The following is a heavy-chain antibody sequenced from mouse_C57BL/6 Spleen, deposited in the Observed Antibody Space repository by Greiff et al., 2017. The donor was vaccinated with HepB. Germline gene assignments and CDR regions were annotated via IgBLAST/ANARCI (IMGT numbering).Heavy chain of an antibody. Sequence: EVQLQQSGPELVKPGASVKMSCKASGYTFTDYNMHWVKQSHGKSLEWIGYINPNNGGTSYNQKVKGKATLTVNKSSSTAYMELRSLTSEDSAVYYCASPDYYGSSTMDYWGQGTSVTVSS. D-gene: IGHD1-1*01. CDR3: ASPDYYGSSTMDY. CDR1: GYTFTDYN. V-gene: IGHV1-22*01. J-gene: IGHJ4*01. CDR2: INPNNGGT.